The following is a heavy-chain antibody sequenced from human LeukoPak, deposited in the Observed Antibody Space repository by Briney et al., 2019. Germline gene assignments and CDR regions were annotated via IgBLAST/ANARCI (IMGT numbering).Heavy chain of an antibody. D-gene: IGHD6-19*01. CDR2: VYTSGST. CDR3: ARLRPHSSGRYYFDY. J-gene: IGHJ4*02. CDR1: GGSISGYY. V-gene: IGHV4-4*07. Sequence: PSETLSLTCSVSGGSISGYYWTWIRQPAGKGLEWIGRVYTSGSTHYNPSLKTRLTMSVDTSKNQFSLKLSSVIAADTAVYYCARLRPHSSGRYYFDYWGQGALVTVSS.